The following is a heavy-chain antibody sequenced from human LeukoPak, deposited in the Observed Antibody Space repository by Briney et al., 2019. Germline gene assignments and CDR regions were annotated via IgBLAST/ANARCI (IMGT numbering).Heavy chain of an antibody. D-gene: IGHD2-15*01. CDR1: GGSFSGYY. CDR2: INHSGST. Sequence: SETLSLTCAVYGGSFSGYYWSWIRQPPGKGLEWIGEINHSGSTNYNPSLKSRVTISGDTSKNQFSLKLSSVTAADTAVYYCARSTLGYCSGGSCSWFDPWGQGTLVTVSS. V-gene: IGHV4-34*01. J-gene: IGHJ5*02. CDR3: ARSTLGYCSGGSCSWFDP.